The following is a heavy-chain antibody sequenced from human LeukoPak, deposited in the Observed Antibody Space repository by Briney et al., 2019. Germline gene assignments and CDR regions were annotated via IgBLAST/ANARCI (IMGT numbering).Heavy chain of an antibody. D-gene: IGHD6-13*01. CDR1: GGPISSSSYY. Sequence: SETLSLTCAVSGGPISSSSYYWGWIRQPPGKGLEWIGSIYYSGSTYYNPSLKSRVTISVDTSKHQFSLKLSSVTAADTAVYYCARVYYSNSYDYWYFDLWGRGTLVTVSS. V-gene: IGHV4-39*07. CDR3: ARVYYSNSYDYWYFDL. J-gene: IGHJ2*01. CDR2: IYYSGST.